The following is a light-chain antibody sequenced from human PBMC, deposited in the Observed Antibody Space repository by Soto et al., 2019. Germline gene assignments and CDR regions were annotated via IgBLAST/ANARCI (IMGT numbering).Light chain of an antibody. Sequence: DIQMTQSPSSLSASLGDRVTITCRASQGIGVYLAWIQQKPGKVPKLLIYAASTLQSGVPSRFSGSRSGTDSTLTISSLQPEDFATYYCQKYNSAPLTCGGGTKVEIK. CDR2: AAS. V-gene: IGKV1-27*01. CDR1: QGIGVY. CDR3: QKYNSAPLT. J-gene: IGKJ4*01.